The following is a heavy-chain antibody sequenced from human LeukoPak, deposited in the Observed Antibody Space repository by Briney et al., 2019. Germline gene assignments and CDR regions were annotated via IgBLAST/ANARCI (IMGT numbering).Heavy chain of an antibody. CDR1: GFTFSRYS. Sequence: PGGSLRLSCAAAGFTFSRYSMHWGRQAPGKGLLWVSRINSDGSTTTYADFVKGRFTISRDNTKNTLYLKMISLRVEDTAVYYCASETYYYGSNSYYKGQLRGQGTLVTVSS. J-gene: IGHJ4*02. D-gene: IGHD3-10*01. CDR3: ASETYYYGSNSYYKGQL. V-gene: IGHV3-74*01. CDR2: INSDGSTT.